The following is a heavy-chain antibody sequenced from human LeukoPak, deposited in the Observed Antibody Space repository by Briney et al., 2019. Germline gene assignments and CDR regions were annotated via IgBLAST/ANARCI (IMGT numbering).Heavy chain of an antibody. V-gene: IGHV4-30-2*01. CDR1: GGSISSGGYY. CDR2: IYHSGST. Sequence: SQTLSLTCTVSGGSISSGGYYWSWIRQPPGKGLEWIGYIYHSGSTYYNPSLKSRVTISVDRSKNQFSLKLSSVTAADTAVYYCAREGDSSSSGLGYWGQGTLVTVSS. CDR3: AREGDSSSSGLGY. D-gene: IGHD6-6*01. J-gene: IGHJ4*02.